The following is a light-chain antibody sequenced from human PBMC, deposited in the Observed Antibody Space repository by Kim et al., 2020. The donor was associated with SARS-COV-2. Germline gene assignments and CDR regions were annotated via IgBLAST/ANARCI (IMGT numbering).Light chain of an antibody. Sequence: EVVLTQSPATLSVSPGESVTLSCRASQSVHRNLALYQQKPGQAPSLLIDDASTRATGIPARFSGIGSGTEFTLTISSLQPDDSAVYYCQQYDQWPFTFGGGTKVEIK. J-gene: IGKJ4*01. CDR3: QQYDQWPFT. CDR2: DAS. CDR1: QSVHRN. V-gene: IGKV3-15*01.